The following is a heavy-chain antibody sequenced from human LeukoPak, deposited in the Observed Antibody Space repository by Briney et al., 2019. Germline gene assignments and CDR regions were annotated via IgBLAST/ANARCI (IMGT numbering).Heavy chain of an antibody. CDR1: GGSFSGYY. D-gene: IGHD3-10*01. J-gene: IGHJ4*02. CDR3: ASLAHFYGSGSYHKDY. Sequence: PSETLSLTCAVYGGSFSGYYWSWIRQPPGKGLEWIGEINHSGSTYYNPSLKSRVTISVDRSKNQFSLKLSSVTAADTAVYYCASLAHFYGSGSYHKDYWGQGTLVTVSS. CDR2: INHSGST. V-gene: IGHV4-34*01.